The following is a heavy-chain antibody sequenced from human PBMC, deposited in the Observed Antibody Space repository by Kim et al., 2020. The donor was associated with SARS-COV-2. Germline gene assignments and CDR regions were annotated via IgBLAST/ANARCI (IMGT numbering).Heavy chain of an antibody. V-gene: IGHV3-11*06. CDR3: ARAGRGATIYDS. Sequence: GGSLRLSCVASGFTFSQYYMNWIRQAPGKGLEWVSYISDSTGYTVYADSVKGRFTISRDNAKNSLYLQMNSLRAEDTAVYFCARAGRGATIYDSWGQGTLVTVSS. J-gene: IGHJ4*02. CDR1: GFTFSQYY. D-gene: IGHD5-12*01. CDR2: ISDSTGYT.